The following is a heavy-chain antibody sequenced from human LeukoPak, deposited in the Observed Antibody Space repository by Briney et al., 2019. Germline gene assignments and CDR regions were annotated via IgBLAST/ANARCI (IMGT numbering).Heavy chain of an antibody. V-gene: IGHV1-2*02. J-gene: IGHJ4*02. CDR1: GYTFTGYY. CDR2: INPNSGGT. D-gene: IGHD2-2*01. CDR3: ARDLGCQLLYFGY. Sequence: ASVKVSCKASGYTFTGYYMHWVRQAPGQGLEWMGWINPNSGGTNYAQKFQGRVTMTRDTSISTAYMELSRLRSDDTAVYYCARDLGCQLLYFGYWGQGTLVTVSS.